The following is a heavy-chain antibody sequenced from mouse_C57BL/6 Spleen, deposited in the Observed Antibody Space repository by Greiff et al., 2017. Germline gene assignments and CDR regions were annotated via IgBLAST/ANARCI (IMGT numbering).Heavy chain of an antibody. CDR2: INPNNGGT. Sequence: EVQLQQSGPELVKPGASVKMSCKASGYTFTDYNMHWVKQSHGKSLEWIGYINPNNGGTSYNQKFKGKATLTVNKSSSTAYMELRSLTSEDSAVYYCAIGENYGSLFDYWGQGTTLTVSS. D-gene: IGHD1-1*01. V-gene: IGHV1-22*01. J-gene: IGHJ2*01. CDR3: AIGENYGSLFDY. CDR1: GYTFTDYN.